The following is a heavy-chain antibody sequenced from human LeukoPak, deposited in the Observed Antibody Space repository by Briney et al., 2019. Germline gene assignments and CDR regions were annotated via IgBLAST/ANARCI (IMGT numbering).Heavy chain of an antibody. D-gene: IGHD3-22*01. CDR3: ATYYYDSSGYPNPLDY. Sequence: GGSLRLSCAASGFTFSSYSMNWVRQAPGKGLEWVSSISSSSSYIYYADSVKGRFTISRDNSKNTLYLQMNSLRAEDTAVYYCATYYYDSSGYPNPLDYWGQGTLVTVSS. CDR2: ISSSSSYI. J-gene: IGHJ4*02. CDR1: GFTFSSYS. V-gene: IGHV3-21*01.